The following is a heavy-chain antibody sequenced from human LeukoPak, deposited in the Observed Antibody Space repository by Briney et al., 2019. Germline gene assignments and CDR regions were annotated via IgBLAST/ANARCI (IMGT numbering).Heavy chain of an antibody. J-gene: IGHJ4*02. V-gene: IGHV3-74*01. CDR1: GFTFSSYW. CDR3: ARVYYYGSGSYYPTDY. D-gene: IGHD3-10*01. CDR2: INSDGSST. Sequence: GGSLRLSCAASGFTFSSYWMHWVRQAPGKGLVWVSRINSDGSSTSHADSVKGRFTISRGNAKNTLYLQMNSLRAEDTAVYYCARVYYYGSGSYYPTDYWGQGTLVTVSS.